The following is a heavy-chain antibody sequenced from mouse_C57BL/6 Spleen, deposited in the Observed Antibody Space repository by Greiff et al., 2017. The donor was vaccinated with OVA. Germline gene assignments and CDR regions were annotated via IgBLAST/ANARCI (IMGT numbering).Heavy chain of an antibody. CDR1: GYTFTSYW. V-gene: IGHV1-69*01. J-gene: IGHJ4*01. CDR2: IDPSDSYT. Sequence: QPGAELVMPGASVKLSCKASGYTFTSYWMHWVKQRPGQGLEWIGEIDPSDSYTNYNQKFKGKSTLTVDKSSSTAYMQLSSLTSEDSAVYYCARRGLPYAMDYWGQGTSVTVSS. CDR3: ARRGLPYAMDY. D-gene: IGHD2-4*01.